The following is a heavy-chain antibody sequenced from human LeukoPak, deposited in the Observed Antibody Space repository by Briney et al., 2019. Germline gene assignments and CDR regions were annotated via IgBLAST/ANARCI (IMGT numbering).Heavy chain of an antibody. Sequence: GGSLRLSCAPPGFTFSSNAMSWVRQAPGRGLGWVSAISGSGGSTYYADSVKGRFTISRDNSKNTLYLQMNSLRAEDTAVYYCAKYTAMPYYFDYWGQGTLVTVSS. CDR2: ISGSGGST. V-gene: IGHV3-23*01. D-gene: IGHD5-18*01. CDR3: AKYTAMPYYFDY. CDR1: GFTFSSNA. J-gene: IGHJ4*02.